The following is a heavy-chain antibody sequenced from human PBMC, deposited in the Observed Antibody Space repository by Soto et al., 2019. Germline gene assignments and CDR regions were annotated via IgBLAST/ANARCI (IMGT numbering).Heavy chain of an antibody. CDR2: ISAHNGNT. V-gene: IGHV1-18*01. Sequence: QVHLVQSGAEVKKPGASVKVSCKGSGYIFTTYGITWVRQAPGQGLEWMGWISAHNGNTNYAQKLQGRVTVTRETSTSKAYMELRNLRSDDTAVYYCARGRYGEDWGQGALVTVTS. D-gene: IGHD3-10*01. CDR3: ARGRYGED. CDR1: GYIFTTYG. J-gene: IGHJ4*02.